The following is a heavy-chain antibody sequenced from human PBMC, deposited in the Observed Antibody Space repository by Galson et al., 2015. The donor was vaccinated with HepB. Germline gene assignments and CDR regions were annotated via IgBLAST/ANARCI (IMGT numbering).Heavy chain of an antibody. CDR2: INTNTGNP. CDR1: GYTFTSYA. J-gene: IGHJ1*01. D-gene: IGHD3-10*01. CDR3: ARNRRFGELSSYFQH. Sequence: SVKVSCKASGYTFTSYAMNWVRQAPGQGLEWMGWINTNTGNPTYAQGFTGRFVFSLDTSVSTAYLQISSLKAEDTAVYYCARNRRFGELSSYFQHWGQGTLATVSS. V-gene: IGHV7-4-1*02.